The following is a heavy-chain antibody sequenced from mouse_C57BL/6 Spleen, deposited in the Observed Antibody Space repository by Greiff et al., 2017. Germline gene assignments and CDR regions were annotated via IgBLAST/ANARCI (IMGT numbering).Heavy chain of an antibody. J-gene: IGHJ4*01. CDR1: GYAFSSYW. CDR3: ARSYRSSYALDY. D-gene: IGHD1-3*01. CDR2: IYPGDGDT. Sequence: QVQLQQSGAELVKPGASVKISCKASGYAFSSYWMNWVKQRPGQGLEWIGQIYPGDGDTNYNVKFKGKATLTADKSSSTAYMQLSSLTSEDSAVYFCARSYRSSYALDYWGQGTSVTVSS. V-gene: IGHV1-80*01.